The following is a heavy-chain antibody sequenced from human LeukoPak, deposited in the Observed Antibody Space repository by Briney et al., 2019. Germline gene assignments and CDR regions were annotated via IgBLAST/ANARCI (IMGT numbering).Heavy chain of an antibody. V-gene: IGHV3-30*18. CDR1: GFTFSSYG. CDR3: ANSDPSGY. CDR2: ISYDGSNK. D-gene: IGHD1-26*01. J-gene: IGHJ4*02. Sequence: PGRSLRLSCAASGFTFSSYGMHWVRQAPGKGLEWVAVISYDGSNKYYADSVKGRFTISRDNSKNTLYLQMNSLRAEDTAVYYCANSDPSGYWGQGTLVTVSS.